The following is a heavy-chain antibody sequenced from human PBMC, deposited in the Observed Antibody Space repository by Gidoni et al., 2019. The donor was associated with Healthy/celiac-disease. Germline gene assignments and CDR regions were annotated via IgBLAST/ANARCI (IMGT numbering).Heavy chain of an antibody. J-gene: IGHJ6*02. CDR3: ARGQLNYRNYYYYYGMDV. CDR2: INHSGST. V-gene: IGHV4-34*01. Sequence: QVQLQQWGAGLLKPSETLSLTCDVYGGSFSGYYWSWIRQPPGKGLEWIGEINHSGSTNYNPSLKRRVTISVDTSKNQFSLKLSSVTAADTAVYYCARGQLNYRNYYYYYGMDVWGQGTTVTVSS. D-gene: IGHD4-4*01. CDR1: GGSFSGYY.